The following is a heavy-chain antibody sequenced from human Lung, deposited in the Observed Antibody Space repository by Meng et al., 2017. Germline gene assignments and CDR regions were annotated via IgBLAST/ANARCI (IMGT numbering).Heavy chain of an antibody. CDR1: GGSFSDYY. Sequence: QVTLKQWGAGLLKPSETLSLTCVVSGGSFSDYYWSWIRQPPGKGLEWIGEINHSGSTNYNPSLESRATISVDTSQNNLSLKLSSVTAADSAVYYCARGPTTMAHDFDYWGQGTLVTVFS. J-gene: IGHJ4*02. CDR2: INHSGST. D-gene: IGHD4-11*01. V-gene: IGHV4-34*01. CDR3: ARGPTTMAHDFDY.